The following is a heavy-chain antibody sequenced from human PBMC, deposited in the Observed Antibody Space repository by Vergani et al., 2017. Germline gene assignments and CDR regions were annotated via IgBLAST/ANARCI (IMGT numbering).Heavy chain of an antibody. J-gene: IGHJ6*02. CDR3: AREGMVRGVIITPYGMDV. V-gene: IGHV1-2*02. CDR2: INPNSGGP. Sequence: QVQLVQSGAEVKKPGASVKVSCKASGYTFTGYYMHWVRQAPGQGLEWMGWINPNSGGPNYAQKFPGRVTMTRATSISTAYMGLSRLRSDDTAVYYCAREGMVRGVIITPYGMDVWGQGTTVTVSS. D-gene: IGHD3-10*01. CDR1: GYTFTGYY.